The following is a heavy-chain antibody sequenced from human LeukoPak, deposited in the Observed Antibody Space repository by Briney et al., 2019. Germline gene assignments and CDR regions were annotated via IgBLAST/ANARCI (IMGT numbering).Heavy chain of an antibody. CDR2: ISGSSSYI. CDR1: GFTFSDYY. J-gene: IGHJ5*02. V-gene: IGHV3-11*05. CDR3: ARVGYGSGTLGWFDP. D-gene: IGHD3-10*01. Sequence: GGSLRLSCAASGFTFSDYYVSWIRQAPGKGPEWLSDISGSSSYIKYADSVKGRFTISRDNAKNSLNLEMNSLRAEDTAVYYCARVGYGSGTLGWFDPWGQGTLVTVSS.